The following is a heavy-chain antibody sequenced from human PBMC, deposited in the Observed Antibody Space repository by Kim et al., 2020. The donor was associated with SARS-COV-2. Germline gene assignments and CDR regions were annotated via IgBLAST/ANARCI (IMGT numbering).Heavy chain of an antibody. D-gene: IGHD3-22*01. Sequence: KSRVTISVDTSKNQFSLKLSSVAAADTAVYYCARGTLSEWLLLRHWYFDLWGRGTLVTVSS. J-gene: IGHJ2*01. V-gene: IGHV4-34*01. CDR3: ARGTLSEWLLLRHWYFDL.